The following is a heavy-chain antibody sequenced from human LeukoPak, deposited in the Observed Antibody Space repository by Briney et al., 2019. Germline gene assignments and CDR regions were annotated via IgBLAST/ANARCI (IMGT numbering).Heavy chain of an antibody. Sequence: GASVKVSCKASGYTFTSYAMHWVRQAPGQRLEWMGWINAGNGNTKYSQKFQGRVTITRDTSASTAYMELSSLRSEDTAVYYCACEVEVVAAIVVYWGQGTLVTVSS. CDR1: GYTFTSYA. CDR2: INAGNGNT. D-gene: IGHD2-15*01. V-gene: IGHV1-3*01. J-gene: IGHJ4*02. CDR3: ACEVEVVAAIVVY.